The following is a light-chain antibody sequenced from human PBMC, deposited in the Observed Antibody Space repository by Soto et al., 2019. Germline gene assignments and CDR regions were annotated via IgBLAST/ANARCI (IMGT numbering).Light chain of an antibody. V-gene: IGKV3-15*01. CDR1: QHVSSN. Sequence: EIVMTQSPATLSVSPGGSATLSCRASQHVSSNFAWYRQKPGQAPTLLISRASTSATGIPARFSGSGSGTEFTLTISSRQSEDFAVYYCQQCNNWPYTFGQGTKLEIK. J-gene: IGKJ2*01. CDR2: RAS. CDR3: QQCNNWPYT.